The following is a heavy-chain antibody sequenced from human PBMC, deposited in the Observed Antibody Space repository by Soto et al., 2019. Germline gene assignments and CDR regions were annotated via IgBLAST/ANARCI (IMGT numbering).Heavy chain of an antibody. CDR1: DGSISSGGYY. CDR2: IYYSGST. J-gene: IGHJ5*02. D-gene: IGHD3-16*01. V-gene: IGHV4-31*03. CDR3: ARDRHGTLALDP. Sequence: QVQLQESGPGLVKPSQTLSLTCTVSDGSISSGGYYWSWIRQHPGKGLEWIGYIYYSGSTYYNPSLKSRVTISVDTSKNQFSLKLSSVTAADTAVYYCARDRHGTLALDPWGQGTLVTVSS.